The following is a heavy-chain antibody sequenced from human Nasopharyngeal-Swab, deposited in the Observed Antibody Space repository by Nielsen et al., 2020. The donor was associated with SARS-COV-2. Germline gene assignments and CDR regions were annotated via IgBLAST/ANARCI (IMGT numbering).Heavy chain of an antibody. CDR1: GYTFTSYG. Sequence: ASVKVSCKASGYTFTSYGISWVRQAPGQGLEWMGWISAYNGNTNYAQKLQGRVTMTTDTSTSTAYMELRSLRSDDTAVYYCARDRTAAGTGLFDPWGQGTLVTVSS. D-gene: IGHD6-13*01. V-gene: IGHV1-18*01. J-gene: IGHJ5*02. CDR2: ISAYNGNT. CDR3: ARDRTAAGTGLFDP.